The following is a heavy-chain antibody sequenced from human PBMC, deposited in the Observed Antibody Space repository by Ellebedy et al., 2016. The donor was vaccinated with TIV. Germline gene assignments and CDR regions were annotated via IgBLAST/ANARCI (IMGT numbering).Heavy chain of an antibody. V-gene: IGHV3-30-3*01. J-gene: IGHJ4*02. Sequence: GGSLRLSXAASGFTFSSYAMHWVRQAPGKGLEWVAVISYDGSNKYYADSVKGRFTISRDNSKNTLYLQMNSLRAEDTAVYYCARDYAGSLLRYFDWFVDYWGQGTLVTVSS. D-gene: IGHD3-9*01. CDR1: GFTFSSYA. CDR2: ISYDGSNK. CDR3: ARDYAGSLLRYFDWFVDY.